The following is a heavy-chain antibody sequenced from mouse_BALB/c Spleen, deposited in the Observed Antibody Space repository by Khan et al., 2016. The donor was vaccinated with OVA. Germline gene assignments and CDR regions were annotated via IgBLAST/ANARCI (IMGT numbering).Heavy chain of an antibody. Sequence: QVQLQQSGAELVKAGASVKMSCKASGYTFTSYWMHWVKQRLGQGLEWFAETNPTNGRTYYTEKFKSKATLTVDKSSSTVYMLLSGPTFEDSAVYYCARIKKGVGTYCDYWGQGTTLTVSS. CDR2: TNPTNGRT. CDR1: GYTFTSYW. D-gene: IGHD2-14*01. V-gene: IGHV1S81*02. CDR3: ARIKKGVGTYCDY. J-gene: IGHJ2*01.